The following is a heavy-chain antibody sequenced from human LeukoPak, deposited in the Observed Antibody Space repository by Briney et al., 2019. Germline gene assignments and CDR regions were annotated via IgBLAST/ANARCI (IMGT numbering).Heavy chain of an antibody. CDR2: IRFDGSHK. Sequence: GGSLRLSCAASGFTFSNYGMHWVRQAPGKGLEWVAFIRFDGSHKYYADSVRGRFTISTDHSANTLYLQMNSLRAEDTAVYYCAKLSSSWPSLGAFDIWGQGTMVTVSS. CDR3: AKLSSSWPSLGAFDI. D-gene: IGHD6-13*01. CDR1: GFTFSNYG. V-gene: IGHV3-30*02. J-gene: IGHJ3*02.